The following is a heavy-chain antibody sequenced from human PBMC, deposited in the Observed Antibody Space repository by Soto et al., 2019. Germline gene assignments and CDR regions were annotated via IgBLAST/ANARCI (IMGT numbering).Heavy chain of an antibody. CDR1: GFTVSSNY. CDR2: IYSGGST. D-gene: IGHD3-22*01. Sequence: VQLVETGGGLIQPGGSLRLSCAASGFTVSSNYMSWVRQAPGKGLEWVSVIYSGGSTYYADSVKGRFTISRDNSKNTLYLQMNSLRAEDTAVYYCARAKDYYDSSGYLYYFDYWGQGTLVTVSS. V-gene: IGHV3-53*02. J-gene: IGHJ4*02. CDR3: ARAKDYYDSSGYLYYFDY.